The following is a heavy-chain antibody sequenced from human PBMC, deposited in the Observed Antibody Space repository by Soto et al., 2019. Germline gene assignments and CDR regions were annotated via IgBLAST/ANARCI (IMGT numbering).Heavy chain of an antibody. V-gene: IGHV3-23*04. Sequence: EVQLVESGGGLVKPGGSLRLSCAASGFSFSSYEMSWVRQAAGKGLEWVSRVSLTGDRTNYAGSVKGRFTVSRDNFKNTLYLEMDSLRPEDTAIYYCARGGGYCTPTSCAIDSWGRGTPVTVSS. J-gene: IGHJ4*02. CDR2: VSLTGDRT. D-gene: IGHD2-8*01. CDR3: ARGGGYCTPTSCAIDS. CDR1: GFSFSSYE.